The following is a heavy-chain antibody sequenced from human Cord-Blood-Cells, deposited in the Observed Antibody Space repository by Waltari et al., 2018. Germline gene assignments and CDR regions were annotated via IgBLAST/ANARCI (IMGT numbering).Heavy chain of an antibody. J-gene: IGHJ6*02. V-gene: IGHV4-34*01. Sequence: QVQLQQWGAGLLKPSETLPLTCAVYGGSFSGYYWSWIRQPPGKGLEWIGEINHSGSTNYNPARKRRVTISVDTSKNQFSLKLSAVTAADTAVYYCARRYYDFWSGYQDGMDVWGQGTTVTVSS. CDR3: ARRYYDFWSGYQDGMDV. CDR1: GGSFSGYY. D-gene: IGHD3-3*01. CDR2: INHSGST.